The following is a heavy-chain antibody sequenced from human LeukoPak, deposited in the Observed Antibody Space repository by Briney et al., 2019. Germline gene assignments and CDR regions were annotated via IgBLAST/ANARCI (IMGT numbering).Heavy chain of an antibody. Sequence: ASVKVSCKASGYTFTSYAMHWVRQAPGQRLEWMGWINAGNGNTKYSQKFQGRVTITRDTSASTAYMELSSLRSEDTAVYYCARRSPRWGGSRQDYFDLWGRGTLVTVSS. J-gene: IGHJ2*01. CDR2: INAGNGNT. D-gene: IGHD2-21*01. CDR1: GYTFTSYA. CDR3: ARRSPRWGGSRQDYFDL. V-gene: IGHV1-3*01.